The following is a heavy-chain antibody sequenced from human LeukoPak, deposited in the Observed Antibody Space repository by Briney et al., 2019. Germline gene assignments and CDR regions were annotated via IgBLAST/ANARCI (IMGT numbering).Heavy chain of an antibody. CDR3: ARQVGNAYYAAYFHY. CDR1: GYNFTGYW. V-gene: IGHV5-51*01. D-gene: IGHD3-16*01. Sequence: GESLKISCKGSGYNFTGYWIGWVRQMPGKGLEWMGIIYPGESDTRYSTSFQGQVTISADKSISPSYLQWSSLKDWDIAMYDCARQVGNAYYAAYFHYWGRGTLVTVPS. CDR2: IYPGESDT. J-gene: IGHJ4*02.